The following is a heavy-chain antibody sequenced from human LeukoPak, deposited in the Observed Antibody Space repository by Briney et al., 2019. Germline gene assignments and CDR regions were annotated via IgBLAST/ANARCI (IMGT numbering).Heavy chain of an antibody. Sequence: ASVKVSCKASGYTFTSYYMHWVRQAPGQGLEWMGIINPSGGSTSYAQKFQGRVTMTRDMSTSTVYMELSSLRSDDTVVYYCAREYSYGPQLDYWGQGTLVTVSS. V-gene: IGHV1-46*01. J-gene: IGHJ4*02. CDR3: AREYSYGPQLDY. CDR1: GYTFTSYY. CDR2: INPSGGST. D-gene: IGHD5-18*01.